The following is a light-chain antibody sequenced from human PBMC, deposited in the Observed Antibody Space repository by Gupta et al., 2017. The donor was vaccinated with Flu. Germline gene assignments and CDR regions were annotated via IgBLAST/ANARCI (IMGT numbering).Light chain of an antibody. J-gene: IGLJ1*01. Sequence: SYVLTQPPSASVAPGQTPRITCGGNNIGSKRVHWYQPKPGQAPVLVVYDDTDRPSGIPERFSGSNSGKTATLTISRVEAGDEADYYCQVWDSSSDGVFGTGTKVTVL. CDR2: DDT. V-gene: IGLV3-21*02. CDR1: NIGSKR. CDR3: QVWDSSSDGV.